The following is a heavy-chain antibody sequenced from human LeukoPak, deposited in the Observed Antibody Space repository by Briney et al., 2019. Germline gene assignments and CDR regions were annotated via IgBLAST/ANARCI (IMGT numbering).Heavy chain of an antibody. J-gene: IGHJ4*02. CDR2: INPNSGGT. V-gene: IGHV1-2*02. CDR3: ARALPIPNGRDY. D-gene: IGHD7-27*01. CDR1: GYTLTGYY. Sequence: ASVKVSCKASGYTLTGYYMHWVRPAPGQGLEWMGWINPNSGGTNYAQKFQGRVTMTRDTSISTAYMELSRLRSDDTAVYYCARALPIPNGRDYWGQGTLVTVSS.